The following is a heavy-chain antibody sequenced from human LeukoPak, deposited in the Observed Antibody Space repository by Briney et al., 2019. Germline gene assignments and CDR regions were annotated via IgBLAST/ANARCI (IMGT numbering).Heavy chain of an antibody. CDR1: GGTFSSYA. CDR2: IIPILGIA. D-gene: IGHD3-10*01. V-gene: IGHV1-69*04. J-gene: IGHJ4*02. CDR3: ANYGSGSSPYFDY. Sequence: ASVKVSCKASGGTFSSYAISWVRQAPGQGLEWMGRIIPILGIANYVQKFQGRVTITADKSTSTAYMELSSLRSEDTAVYYCANYGSGSSPYFDYWGQGTLVTVSA.